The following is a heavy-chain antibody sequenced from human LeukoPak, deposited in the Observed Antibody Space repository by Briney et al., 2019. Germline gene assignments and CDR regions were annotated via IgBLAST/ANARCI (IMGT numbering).Heavy chain of an antibody. J-gene: IGHJ6*02. CDR1: GFTVSSNY. Sequence: QPGGSLRLSCAASGFTVSSNYMSWVRQAPGKGLEWVSVIYSGGSTYYADSVKGRFTLSRDNSKSTLYLQVNSLRAADTAVYYCAKDRSGRPSYGLDVWGQGTTVTVSS. V-gene: IGHV3-53*01. CDR2: IYSGGST. CDR3: AKDRSGRPSYGLDV.